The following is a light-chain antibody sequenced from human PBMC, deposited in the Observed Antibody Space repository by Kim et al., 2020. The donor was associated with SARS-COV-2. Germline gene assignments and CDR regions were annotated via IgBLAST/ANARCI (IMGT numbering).Light chain of an antibody. CDR2: AAS. CDR1: QGIRND. J-gene: IGKJ1*01. Sequence: ASVGDRVTLSCRGSQGIRNDLGWYQLIPGQAPKLLFYAASSLPSGVPSRFSGIGSGTDFTLTISSLQPEDFATYYCLQDYNYPWTFGQGTKVDIK. CDR3: LQDYNYPWT. V-gene: IGKV1-6*01.